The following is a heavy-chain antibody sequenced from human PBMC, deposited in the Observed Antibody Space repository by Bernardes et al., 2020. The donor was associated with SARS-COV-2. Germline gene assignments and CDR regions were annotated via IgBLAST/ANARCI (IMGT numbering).Heavy chain of an antibody. D-gene: IGHD2-2*01. J-gene: IGHJ4*02. CDR1: GFTFNSYS. V-gene: IGHV3-21*04. CDR2: ISSSSSFI. CDR3: AKGGYCSGNSCPRGLFDS. Sequence: GGSLRLSCAVSGFTFNSYSMSWVRQAPGKGLEWVSSISSSSSFIYYADSVKGRFTISRDNAKNSLYLQMNGLRAEDTAVYYCAKGGYCSGNSCPRGLFDSWGQGTLVTVSS.